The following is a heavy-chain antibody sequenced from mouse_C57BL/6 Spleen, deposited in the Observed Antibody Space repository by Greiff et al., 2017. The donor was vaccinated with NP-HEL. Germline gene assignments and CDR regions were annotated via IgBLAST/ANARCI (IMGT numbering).Heavy chain of an antibody. CDR3: TRDLGYSYYYAMDY. J-gene: IGHJ4*01. CDR2: ISSGGDYI. V-gene: IGHV5-9-1*02. D-gene: IGHD2-12*01. CDR1: GFTFSSYA. Sequence: EVQLQESGEGLVKPGGSLKLSCAASGFTFSSYAMSWVRQTPEKRLEWVAYISSGGDYIYYADTVKGRFTISRDNARNTLYLQMSSLKSEDTAMYYCTRDLGYSYYYAMDYWGQGTSVTVSS.